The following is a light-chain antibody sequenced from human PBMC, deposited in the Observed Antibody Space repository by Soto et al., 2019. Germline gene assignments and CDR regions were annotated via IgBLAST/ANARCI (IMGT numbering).Light chain of an antibody. CDR3: AAWDESPNVPV. V-gene: IGLV1-44*01. CDR1: NSNIGRNT. Sequence: QSVLTQPPSASGTPGQRFTISCSGSNSNIGRNTVNWYQQFPGAAPNLLIHSDNQRPSWVPDRFSGSRSGTSASLAISGLQSEDEADYYCAAWDESPNVPVFGGGTKLTVL. J-gene: IGLJ3*02. CDR2: SDN.